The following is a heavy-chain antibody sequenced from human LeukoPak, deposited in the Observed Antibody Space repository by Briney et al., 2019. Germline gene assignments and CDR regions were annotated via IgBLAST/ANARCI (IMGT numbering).Heavy chain of an antibody. CDR3: ARGLNWNYGWFDP. CDR1: GFTVSSNY. D-gene: IGHD1-7*01. Sequence: GGSLRLSCAASGFTVSSNYMSWVRQAPGKGLEWVSVIYSGGSTYYADSVKGRFTISRDNAKNSLYLQMNSLRAEDTAVYYCARGLNWNYGWFDPWGQGTLVTVSS. V-gene: IGHV3-66*01. J-gene: IGHJ5*02. CDR2: IYSGGST.